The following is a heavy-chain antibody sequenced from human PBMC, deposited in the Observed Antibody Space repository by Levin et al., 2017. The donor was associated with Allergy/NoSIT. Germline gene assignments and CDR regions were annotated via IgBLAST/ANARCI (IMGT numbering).Heavy chain of an antibody. Sequence: KVSCKGSGYSFTSYWIGWVRQMPGKGLEWMGIIYPGDSDTRYSPSFQGQVTISADKSISTAYLQWSSLKASDTAMYYCAGATSGSYYDYYYGMDVWGQGTTVTVSS. J-gene: IGHJ6*02. CDR3: AGATSGSYYDYYYGMDV. V-gene: IGHV5-51*01. CDR2: IYPGDSDT. D-gene: IGHD1-26*01. CDR1: GYSFTSYW.